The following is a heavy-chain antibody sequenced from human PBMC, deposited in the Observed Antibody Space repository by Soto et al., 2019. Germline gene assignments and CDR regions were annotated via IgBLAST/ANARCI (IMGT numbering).Heavy chain of an antibody. CDR1: GFTFSSYW. CDR3: ARARYGPGRFDY. D-gene: IGHD2-15*01. CDR2: INSDGSST. Sequence: PRGSLRLSCAASGFTFSSYWMHWVRQAPGKGLVWVSRINSDGSSTSYADSVKGRFTISRDNAKNTLYLQMNSLRAEDTAVYYCARARYGPGRFDYWGQGTLVTVSS. V-gene: IGHV3-74*01. J-gene: IGHJ4*02.